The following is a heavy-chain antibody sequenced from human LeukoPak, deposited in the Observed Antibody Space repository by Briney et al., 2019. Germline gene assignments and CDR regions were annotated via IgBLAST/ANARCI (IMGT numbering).Heavy chain of an antibody. CDR3: GRDRAGDSFDI. Sequence: SETLSLTCTVSGDSISSGNYYWTWIRQPAGKGLEWIGRIYTSGNTNYNPSLKSQVTISMDTSKNQFSLNLNSVSAADTAVYYCGRDRAGDSFDIWGQGTMVTVSS. CDR2: IYTSGNT. J-gene: IGHJ3*02. D-gene: IGHD7-27*01. CDR1: GDSISSGNYY. V-gene: IGHV4-61*02.